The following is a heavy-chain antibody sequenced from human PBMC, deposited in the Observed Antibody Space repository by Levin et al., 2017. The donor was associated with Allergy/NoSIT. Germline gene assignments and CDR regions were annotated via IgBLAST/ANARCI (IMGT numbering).Heavy chain of an antibody. CDR2: ISSSSSYI. V-gene: IGHV3-21*01. CDR1: GFTFSSYS. D-gene: IGHD3-16*02. J-gene: IGHJ4*02. CDR3: ARGPSRIMITFGGVIVQYYFDY. Sequence: LSLTCAASGFTFSSYSMNWVRQAPGKGLEWVSSISSSSSYIYYADSVKGRFTISRDNAKNSLYLQMNSLRAEDTAVYYCARGPSRIMITFGGVIVQYYFDYWGQGTLVTVSS.